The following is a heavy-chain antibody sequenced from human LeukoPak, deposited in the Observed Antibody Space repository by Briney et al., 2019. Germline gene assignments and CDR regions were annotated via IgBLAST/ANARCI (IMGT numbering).Heavy chain of an antibody. Sequence: SETLSLTCVVYGGSFGGYYWSWIRQPPGKGLEWIGEINHTGSTNYNPSLKSRVSISVDTSKNQFSLKLSSVTAADTAVYYCAREWELNDYGGNSDAFDIWGQGTMVTVSS. CDR3: AREWELNDYGGNSDAFDI. J-gene: IGHJ3*02. CDR1: GGSFGGYY. D-gene: IGHD4-23*01. CDR2: INHTGST. V-gene: IGHV4-34*01.